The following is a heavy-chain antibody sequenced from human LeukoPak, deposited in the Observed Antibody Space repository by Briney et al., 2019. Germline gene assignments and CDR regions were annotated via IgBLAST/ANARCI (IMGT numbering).Heavy chain of an antibody. D-gene: IGHD3-9*01. J-gene: IGHJ4*02. V-gene: IGHV3-73*01. CDR1: WFTFSGSS. Sequence: HTGGSLRLSCAASWFTFSGSSIQWVRQASGKGLEWVGRIRSKANSYATAYAASVAGRFTISRDDSQNTAYLQMNSLKTEDAAVYYCASPGYDILTPLDYWGQGTLVTVSS. CDR3: ASPGYDILTPLDY. CDR2: IRSKANSYAT.